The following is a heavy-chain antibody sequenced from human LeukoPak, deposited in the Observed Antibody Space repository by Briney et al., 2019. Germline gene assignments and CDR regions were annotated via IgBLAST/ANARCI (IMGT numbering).Heavy chain of an antibody. CDR2: ISSSSSYI. J-gene: IGHJ4*02. V-gene: IGHV3-21*01. CDR3: AREAGRWLQSVY. Sequence: GGSLRLSCAASGFTFSSYSMNWVRQAPGKGLEWVSSISSSSSYIYYADSVKGRFTISRDNANNSLYLQMNSLRAEDTAVYYCAREAGRWLQSVYWGQGTLVTVSS. CDR1: GFTFSSYS. D-gene: IGHD3-10*01.